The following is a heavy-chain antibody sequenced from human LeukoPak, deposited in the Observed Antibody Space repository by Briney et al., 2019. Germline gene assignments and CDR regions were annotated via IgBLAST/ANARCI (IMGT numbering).Heavy chain of an antibody. CDR2: ISSNGDST. V-gene: IGHV3-64*04. CDR3: ASDYGVARGRYFDY. D-gene: IGHD4-17*01. Sequence: HPGGSLRLSCSASGFTFSTYAMHWVRQAPGKGLEYVSAISSNGDSTYYADSVKGRFTISRDNAKNSVYLQMNSLRAEDTAVYYCASDYGVARGRYFDYWGQGTLVTVSS. CDR1: GFTFSTYA. J-gene: IGHJ4*02.